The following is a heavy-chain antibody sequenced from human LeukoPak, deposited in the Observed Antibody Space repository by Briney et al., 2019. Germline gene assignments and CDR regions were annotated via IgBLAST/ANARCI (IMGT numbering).Heavy chain of an antibody. CDR3: TTALNFDMLTGLDQPIAAFDV. D-gene: IGHD3-9*01. Sequence: GGSLRLSCEASGFTFKNAWMIWVRQAPGKGPEWVGRIKRTRGGGATEYAAPVKGRFTITRDDSTITLYLQMSSLITDDPGVYYCTTALNFDMLTGLDQPIAAFDVWGQGTLVTVSS. V-gene: IGHV3-15*01. J-gene: IGHJ3*01. CDR2: IKRTRGGGAT. CDR1: GFTFKNAW.